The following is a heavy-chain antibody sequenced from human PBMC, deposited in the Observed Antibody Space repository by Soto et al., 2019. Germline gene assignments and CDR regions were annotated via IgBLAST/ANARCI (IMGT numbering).Heavy chain of an antibody. D-gene: IGHD5-18*01. Sequence: EVQLLESGGGLVQPGGSLRLSCAASGFTFRSYAMSWLRQAPGKGLEWVSAVSASGTGTYYSDSVKGRFTISRDNSKNTLYLQMNSLRAEDTALYYCARDQGASYGLSYFDYWGQGTLVTVSS. J-gene: IGHJ4*02. V-gene: IGHV3-23*01. CDR2: VSASGTGT. CDR3: ARDQGASYGLSYFDY. CDR1: GFTFRSYA.